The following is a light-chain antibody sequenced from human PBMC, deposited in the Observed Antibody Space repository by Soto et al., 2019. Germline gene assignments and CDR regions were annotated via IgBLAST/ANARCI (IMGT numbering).Light chain of an antibody. V-gene: IGKV1-33*01. CDR1: QDISNY. CDR2: DAS. J-gene: IGKJ4*02. CDR3: QQYDNLS. Sequence: DIQMTQSPSSLSASVGDRVTITCQASQDISNYLNWYQQKPGKAPKLLIYDASNLETGVPSRFSGSGSVTDFTFPISSLHPEDIATYYCQQYDNLSFGGGTKVEIK.